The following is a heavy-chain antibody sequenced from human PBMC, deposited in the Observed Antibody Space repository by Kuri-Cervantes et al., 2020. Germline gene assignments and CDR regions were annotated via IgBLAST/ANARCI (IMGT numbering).Heavy chain of an antibody. J-gene: IGHJ4*02. D-gene: IGHD2-15*01. CDR1: GFTVSSNY. CDR2: IYSGGST. CDR3: ATALGYCSGSSCREDDY. Sequence: GGSLRLSCAASGFTVSSNYMSWVRQAPGKGLEWVSVIYSGGSTYYADSVKGRFTISRDNSKNTLYLQMNSLRAEDTAVYYCATALGYCSGSSCREDDYWGQGTLVTVSS. V-gene: IGHV3-66*01.